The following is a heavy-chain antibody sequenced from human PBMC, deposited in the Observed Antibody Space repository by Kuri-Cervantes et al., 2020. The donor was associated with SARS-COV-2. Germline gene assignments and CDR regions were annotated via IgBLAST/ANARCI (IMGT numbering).Heavy chain of an antibody. CDR1: GGSISSYY. D-gene: IGHD7-27*01. CDR2: IYYSGST. Sequence: LSCTVSGGSISSYYWRWIRQPPGKGLEWIGYIYYSGSTNYNPCLKSRVTISVDTSKNQFSLKLSSVTAADTAVYYCARDLTGGDDAFDIWGQGIKVTVSS. V-gene: IGHV4-59*12. CDR3: ARDLTGGDDAFDI. J-gene: IGHJ3*02.